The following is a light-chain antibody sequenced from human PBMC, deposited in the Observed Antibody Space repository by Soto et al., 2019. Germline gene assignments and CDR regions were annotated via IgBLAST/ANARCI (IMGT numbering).Light chain of an antibody. V-gene: IGLV1-51*01. CDR1: SSNIGNNY. CDR3: GTWDNSLSAWV. CDR2: HIN. Sequence: QSVLTQPPSVSAAPGQTVTISCSGSSSNIGNNYVSWSQQLPGTAPKLLIYHINKRTSGIPDRFSVSKSGTSATLCITVLQRGDEDEYDCGTWDNSLSAWVFGGGTKLTVL. J-gene: IGLJ3*02.